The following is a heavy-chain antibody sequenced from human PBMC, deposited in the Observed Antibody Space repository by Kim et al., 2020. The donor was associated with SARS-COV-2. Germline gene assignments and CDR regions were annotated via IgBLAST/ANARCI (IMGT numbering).Heavy chain of an antibody. CDR2: IKQDGSEK. J-gene: IGHJ5*02. Sequence: GGSLRLSCAASGFTFSSYWMSWVRQAPGKGLEWVANIKQDGSEKYYVDSVKGRFTISRDNAKNSLYLQMNSLRAEDTAVYYCARMRKLWLPQSWFDPWGQGTLVTVSS. CDR1: GFTFSSYW. D-gene: IGHD5-18*01. V-gene: IGHV3-7*01. CDR3: ARMRKLWLPQSWFDP.